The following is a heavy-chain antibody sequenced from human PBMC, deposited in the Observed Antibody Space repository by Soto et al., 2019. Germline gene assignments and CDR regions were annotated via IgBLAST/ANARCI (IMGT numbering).Heavy chain of an antibody. CDR1: GFTFRSFT. D-gene: IGHD6-13*01. V-gene: IGHV3-21*01. CDR2: ISSNSAYI. Sequence: GGSLRLSCAASGFTFRSFTMNWVRQAPGKGLEWVSTISSNSAYIYYTDAPRGRFTISRDNAKNSLHLQINSLRAEDTAVYYCTRDASRDSSARGWFDPWGPGTLVTVSS. CDR3: TRDASRDSSARGWFDP. J-gene: IGHJ5*02.